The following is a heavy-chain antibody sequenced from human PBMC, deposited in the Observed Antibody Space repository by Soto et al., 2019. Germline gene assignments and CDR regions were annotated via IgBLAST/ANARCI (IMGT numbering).Heavy chain of an antibody. V-gene: IGHV1-8*01. CDR1: GYTFTSYD. Sequence: QVQLVQSGAEVKKPGASVKVSCKASGYTFTSYDINWVRQATGQGLEWIGWRNPNSGNTGYAQKFQGSVTMTRNTPRCTAYMELSSLRYEDPSVYYCARGIGYSSSSIAGYWGQGTLGTASS. CDR3: ARGIGYSSSSIAGY. CDR2: RNPNSGNT. J-gene: IGHJ4*02. D-gene: IGHD6-6*01.